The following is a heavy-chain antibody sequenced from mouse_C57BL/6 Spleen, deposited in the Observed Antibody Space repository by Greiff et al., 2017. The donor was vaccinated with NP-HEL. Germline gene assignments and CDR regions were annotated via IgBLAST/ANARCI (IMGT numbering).Heavy chain of an antibody. CDR1: GFNIKDYY. CDR3: TTHTVEGDYYAMDY. D-gene: IGHD1-1*01. Sequence: EVQLQQSGAELVRPGASVKLSCTASGFNIKDYYMHWVKQRPEQGLEWIGRIDPEDGDTEYAPKFQGKATMTADTSSNTAYLQLSSLTSEDTAVYYCTTHTVEGDYYAMDYWGQGTSVTVSS. CDR2: IDPEDGDT. J-gene: IGHJ4*01. V-gene: IGHV14-1*01.